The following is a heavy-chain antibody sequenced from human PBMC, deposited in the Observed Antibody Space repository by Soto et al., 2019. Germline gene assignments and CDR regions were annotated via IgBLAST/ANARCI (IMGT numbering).Heavy chain of an antibody. CDR3: ARTRIAAAEGFNP. V-gene: IGHV4-31*03. CDR2: IYYSGST. D-gene: IGHD6-13*01. Sequence: QVQLQESGPGLVKPSQTLSLNCTVSGGSLSSGGYYWSWIRQHPGKGLEWIGYIYYSGSTYYNPSRKSRVTISVDTSKNQCSLKLSPVTAADTAVYYYARTRIAAAEGFNPWGQGTLVTVSS. CDR1: GGSLSSGGYY. J-gene: IGHJ5*02.